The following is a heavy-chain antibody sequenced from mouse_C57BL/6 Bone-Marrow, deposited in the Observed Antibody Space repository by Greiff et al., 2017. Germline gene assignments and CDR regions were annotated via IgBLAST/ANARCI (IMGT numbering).Heavy chain of an antibody. V-gene: IGHV1-81*01. J-gene: IGHJ3*01. CDR3: ARSPLYYYGSSSWFAY. D-gene: IGHD1-1*01. CDR2: IYPRSGNT. Sequence: VQLQQSGAELARPGASVKLSCKASGYTFTSYGISWVKQRTGQGLEWIGEIYPRSGNTYYNEKFKGKATLTADKSSSTAYMELRSLTSEDSAVYFCARSPLYYYGSSSWFAYCGQGTLVTVSA. CDR1: GYTFTSYG.